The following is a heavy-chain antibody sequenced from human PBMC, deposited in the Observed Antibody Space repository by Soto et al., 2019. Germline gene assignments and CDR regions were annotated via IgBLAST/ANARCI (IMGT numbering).Heavy chain of an antibody. D-gene: IGHD6-13*01. CDR2: IYSGGST. CDR1: GFTVSSNY. Sequence: EVQLVESGGGLVQPGGSLRLSCAASGFTVSSNYMSWVRQAPGKGLGWVSVIYSGGSTYYADSVKGRFTISRHNSKNTLYLQMNSLRAEDTAVYYCARTLAAAGNGNYYGMDVWGQGTTVTVSS. CDR3: ARTLAAAGNGNYYGMDV. V-gene: IGHV3-53*04. J-gene: IGHJ6*02.